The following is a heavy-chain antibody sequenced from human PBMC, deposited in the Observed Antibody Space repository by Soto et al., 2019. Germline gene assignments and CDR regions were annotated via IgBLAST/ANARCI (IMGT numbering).Heavy chain of an antibody. V-gene: IGHV3-21*06. CDR2: ISSGSSYI. CDR1: GFTFSSYS. J-gene: IGHJ6*02. Sequence: EVQLVESGGGLVKPGGSLRLSCAASGFTFSSYSMNWVRQAPGKGLEWVSSISSGSSYIYYADSVKGRFTISRDNAKNSLYLQMNSLRVEDTAVYYCARSSGGSGKLWNYYGMDVWGQGTTVTVSS. D-gene: IGHD3-10*01. CDR3: ARSSGGSGKLWNYYGMDV.